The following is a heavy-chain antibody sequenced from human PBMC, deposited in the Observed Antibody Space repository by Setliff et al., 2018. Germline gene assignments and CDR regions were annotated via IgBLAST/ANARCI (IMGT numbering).Heavy chain of an antibody. CDR2: INNYNMNT. D-gene: IGHD3-22*01. J-gene: IGHJ4*02. CDR3: ARINFYVSSGYYYASDN. V-gene: IGHV1-18*01. CDR1: GYTFTNYG. Sequence: GASVKVSCKASGYTFTNYGINWVRQAPGQGLEWMGWINNYNMNTNYPQKFLVRVTMTTDTSTSTGYMALRSLRPDDTAVYYCARINFYVSSGYYYASDNWGQGTLVTVSS.